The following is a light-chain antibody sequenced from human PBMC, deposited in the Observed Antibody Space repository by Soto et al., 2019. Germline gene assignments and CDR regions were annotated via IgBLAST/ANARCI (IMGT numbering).Light chain of an antibody. CDR3: QQYNNWPRT. J-gene: IGKJ1*01. CDR1: QNININ. Sequence: EIVLTQSPGTLSLSRGERATLSCRASQNININYLAWYQQKPGQAPRLLIYGASIRATGIPARFSGSGSGTEFTLTISSLQSEDFAVYYCQQYNNWPRTFGQGTKVDIK. CDR2: GAS. V-gene: IGKV3-15*01.